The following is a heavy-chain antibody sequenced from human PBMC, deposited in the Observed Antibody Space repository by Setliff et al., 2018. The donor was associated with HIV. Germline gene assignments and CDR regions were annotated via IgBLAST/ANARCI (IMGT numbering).Heavy chain of an antibody. CDR2: ISSSSSSI. CDR1: EFTFSSYA. D-gene: IGHD3-10*01. V-gene: IGHV3-23*05. Sequence: GGSLRLSCAASEFTFSSYAMSWVRQAPGKGLEWVSSISSSSSSIYYGDSVKGRFTISRDNSRNTLYLQMNSLRAEDTAVYFCAKLGGSGSYSNAFDYWGQGTLVTVSS. J-gene: IGHJ4*02. CDR3: AKLGGSGSYSNAFDY.